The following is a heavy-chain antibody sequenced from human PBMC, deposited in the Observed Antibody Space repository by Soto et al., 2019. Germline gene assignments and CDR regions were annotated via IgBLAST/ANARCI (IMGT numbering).Heavy chain of an antibody. D-gene: IGHD3-10*01. Sequence: PSETLSLTCTASGGSISSYYWSWIRQPPGKGLEWIGYIYYSGSTNYNPSLKSRVTISVDTSKNQFSLKLSSVTAADTAVYYCARQRKESGYYYGSGSYYQPYYYYMDVWSKGTMVTVSS. V-gene: IGHV4-59*08. CDR3: ARQRKESGYYYGSGSYYQPYYYYMDV. CDR1: GGSISSYY. J-gene: IGHJ6*03. CDR2: IYYSGST.